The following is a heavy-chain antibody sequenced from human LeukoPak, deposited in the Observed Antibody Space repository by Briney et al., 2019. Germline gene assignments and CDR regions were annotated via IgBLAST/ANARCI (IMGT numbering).Heavy chain of an antibody. CDR2: IYYSGST. CDR1: GGSISSSRYY. Sequence: SETLSLTCTVSGGSISSSRYYWGWIRQPPGKGLEWIGSIYYSGSTYYNPPLKSRVTISVDTSKNQFSLKLSSVTAADTAVYYCASGRVAGFDYWGQGTLVTVSS. V-gene: IGHV4-39*07. CDR3: ASGRVAGFDY. J-gene: IGHJ4*02. D-gene: IGHD2-15*01.